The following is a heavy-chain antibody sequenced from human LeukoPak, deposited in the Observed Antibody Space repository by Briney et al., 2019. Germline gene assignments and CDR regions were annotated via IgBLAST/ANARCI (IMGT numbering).Heavy chain of an antibody. CDR3: AKDSATYGRFDY. V-gene: IGHV3-11*05. Sequence: GGSLRLSCAASGFTFSDYYMSWIRQAPGKGLEWLSYISSGSSYTNYADSVKGRFTISRDNSKNTVYLQLNSLRAEDTAVYFCAKDSATYGRFDYWGQGTLVTVSS. J-gene: IGHJ4*02. CDR1: GFTFSDYY. D-gene: IGHD3-10*01. CDR2: ISSGSSYT.